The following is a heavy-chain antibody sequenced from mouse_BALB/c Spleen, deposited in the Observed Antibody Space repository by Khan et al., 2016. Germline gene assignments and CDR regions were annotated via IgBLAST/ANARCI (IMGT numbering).Heavy chain of an antibody. CDR3: GRSYWYFDV. J-gene: IGHJ1*01. V-gene: IGHV3-2*02. CDR1: GYSITSDYA. CDR2: ISYSGST. Sequence: EVKLLESGPGLVKPSQSLSLTCTVSGYSITSDYAWNWIRQFPGNKLEWMGYISYSGSTSYNPSLKSRISITRDTSKNQFFLQLNSVTTEDTATYYCGRSYWYFDVWGAGTTVTVSS.